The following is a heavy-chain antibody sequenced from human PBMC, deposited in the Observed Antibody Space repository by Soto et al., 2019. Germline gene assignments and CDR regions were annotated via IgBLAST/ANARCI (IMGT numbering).Heavy chain of an antibody. CDR3: ARHRYYEGSVPGCGMDV. CDR1: GFTFSDYY. V-gene: IGHV3-11*01. CDR2: ISSGGSFI. Sequence: QVQLVESGGGLVKPGGSLRLSCAASGFTFSDYYMSWIRQAPGKGLEYISYISSGGSFIYYADSVKGRFTISRDTAKTSLYLQMNSLRAEDTALYYCARHRYYEGSVPGCGMDVWGQGTTVTVSS. D-gene: IGHD3-16*01. J-gene: IGHJ6*02.